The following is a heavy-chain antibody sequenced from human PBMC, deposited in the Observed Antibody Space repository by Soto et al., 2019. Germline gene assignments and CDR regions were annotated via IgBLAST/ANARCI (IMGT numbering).Heavy chain of an antibody. Sequence: PSQTLSLPCAISGDSVSSSSPACNSIRQSPSRGLEWLGRTYYRSKLYNDYAVSVKSRITINPDTSKNQFSLQLNSVTPEDTAVYYCARSMMVRGVFNWFDPWGQGTLVTVSS. J-gene: IGHJ5*02. CDR2: TYYRSKLYN. V-gene: IGHV6-1*01. D-gene: IGHD3-10*01. CDR1: GDSVSSSSPA. CDR3: ARSMMVRGVFNWFDP.